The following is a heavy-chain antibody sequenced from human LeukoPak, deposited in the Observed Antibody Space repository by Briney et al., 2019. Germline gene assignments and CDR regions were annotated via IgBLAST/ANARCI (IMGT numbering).Heavy chain of an antibody. D-gene: IGHD3-16*01. CDR1: GGSISSSSYY. J-gene: IGHJ5*02. CDR2: IYYSGST. Sequence: SETLSLTCTVSGGSISSSSYYWGWIRQPPGKGLEWIGSIYYSGSTYYNPSLKSRVTISVDTSKNQFSLKLSSVTAADTAVYYCARGGSWFDPWGQGTLVTVSS. CDR3: ARGGSWFDP. V-gene: IGHV4-39*01.